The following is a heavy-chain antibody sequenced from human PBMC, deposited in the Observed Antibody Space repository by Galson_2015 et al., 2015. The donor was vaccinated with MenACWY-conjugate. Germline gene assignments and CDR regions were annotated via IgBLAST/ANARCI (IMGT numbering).Heavy chain of an antibody. CDR3: ARVPRQTYDSRGDYFDS. V-gene: IGHV3-23*05. CDR2: VVSSPHRT. J-gene: IGHJ4*02. Sequence: SLRLSCAASRLTFRNFGMTWVRQTPGKGLEWVSTVVSSPHRTFYADSVKGRFTVSRDDSQMYLQMNSLRAEDTAVYFCARVPRQTYDSRGDYFDSWGQGTLVTVSS. D-gene: IGHD3-22*01. CDR1: RLTFRNFG.